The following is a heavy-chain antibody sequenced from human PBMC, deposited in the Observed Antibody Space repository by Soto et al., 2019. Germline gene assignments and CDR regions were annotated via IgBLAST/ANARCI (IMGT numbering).Heavy chain of an antibody. CDR2: INHSGST. J-gene: IGHJ5*02. D-gene: IGHD6-19*01. CDR3: ARGRMQWSIGGGWFDP. V-gene: IGHV4-34*01. CDR1: GGSFSGYY. Sequence: QVQLQQWGAGLLKPSETLSLTCAVYGGSFSGYYWRWIRQPPGKGLEWIGEINHSGSTNYNPSLKIRVTISGDASKNQFSRKLSSVTAADTAVYYCARGRMQWSIGGGWFDPWGQGTLVTVSS.